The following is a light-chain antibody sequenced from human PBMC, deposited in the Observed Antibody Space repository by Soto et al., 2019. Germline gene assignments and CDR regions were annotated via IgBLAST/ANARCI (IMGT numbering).Light chain of an antibody. CDR1: SSDVGCSKF. V-gene: IGLV2-11*01. CDR2: DVT. CDR3: CSYAGNSLWV. Sequence: QSALTQPRSVSGSPGQSVTISCNGSSSDVGCSKFVSWYQQHPVKAPKLVIYDVTKRPSGVPERFSGSKSGNTASLTISGLQAEDEADYYCCSYAGNSLWVFGGGTQLTVL. J-gene: IGLJ3*02.